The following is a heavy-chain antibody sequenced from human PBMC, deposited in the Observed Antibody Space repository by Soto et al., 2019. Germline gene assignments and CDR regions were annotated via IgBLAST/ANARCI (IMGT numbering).Heavy chain of an antibody. CDR1: GFTFSYYW. J-gene: IGHJ3*01. CDR2: IHSDGSST. D-gene: IGHD4-17*01. CDR3: ARGYGGAFDL. Sequence: EVQLVESGGGLVRPGGSLRLSCAASGFTFSYYWMHWVRQAPGKGLVWVSRIHSDGSSTTYADFVKGRFIISRDNGRNTVEWQMHSVRVEDTAVDYCARGYGGAFDLWGRGTVVTVSS. V-gene: IGHV3-74*01.